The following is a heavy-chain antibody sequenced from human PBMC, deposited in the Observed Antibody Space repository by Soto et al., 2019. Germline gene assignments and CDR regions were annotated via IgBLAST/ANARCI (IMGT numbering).Heavy chain of an antibody. J-gene: IGHJ4*02. D-gene: IGHD2-8*02. V-gene: IGHV4-59*12. CDR1: GGSISSYY. Sequence: SETLSLTCTVSGGSISSYYWSWIRQPPGKGLEWIGYIYYSGSTNYNPSPKSRVTTSVDTSKNQFSLKLTSVTAADTAVYYCARDKITGLFDYWGQGTLVTVSS. CDR3: ARDKITGLFDY. CDR2: IYYSGST.